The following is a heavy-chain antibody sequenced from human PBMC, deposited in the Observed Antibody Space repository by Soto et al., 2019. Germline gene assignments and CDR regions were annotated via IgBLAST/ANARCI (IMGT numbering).Heavy chain of an antibody. Sequence: SETLSLTCTVSGASLSSGSYYWSWIPQPPGKGLEWIGYFYYTGTTKYNPSLESRVTISADTSKNQFSLNLTSVTTADTAVYYCARISYWVKDYWGQGALVTVSS. CDR3: ARISYWVKDY. V-gene: IGHV4-61*01. CDR1: GASLSSGSYY. CDR2: FYYTGTT. D-gene: IGHD2-8*02. J-gene: IGHJ4*02.